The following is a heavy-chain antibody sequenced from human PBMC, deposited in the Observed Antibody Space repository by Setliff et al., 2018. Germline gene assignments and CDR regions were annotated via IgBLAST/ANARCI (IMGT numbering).Heavy chain of an antibody. J-gene: IGHJ6*03. CDR3: AREQWLDPPGYYYMDV. D-gene: IGHD6-19*01. CDR1: GYSISSGYY. V-gene: IGHV4-38-2*02. Sequence: PSETLSLTCAVSGYSISSGYYWGWIRQPPGKGLEWIGSIYHSGSTNYNPSLKSRVTMSIDTSKNQFSLKLNSVTAADMAVYYCAREQWLDPPGYYYMDVWAKGTTVTVSS. CDR2: IYHSGST.